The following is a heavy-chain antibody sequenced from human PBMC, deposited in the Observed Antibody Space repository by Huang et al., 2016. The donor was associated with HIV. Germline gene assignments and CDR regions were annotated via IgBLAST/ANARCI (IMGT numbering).Heavy chain of an antibody. Sequence: QVQLVQSGAEVKKPGASVKVSCKASGYTFINFDINWVRQAPGQGLEWMGSISPYNGNTKVAQKLQGRLTMTTDTATSTAYMDLRSLRSDDTALYYCARQGFGRSDAFDIWGQGTMVTVSS. CDR2: ISPYNGNT. D-gene: IGHD3-10*01. V-gene: IGHV1-18*01. CDR1: GYTFINFD. CDR3: ARQGFGRSDAFDI. J-gene: IGHJ3*02.